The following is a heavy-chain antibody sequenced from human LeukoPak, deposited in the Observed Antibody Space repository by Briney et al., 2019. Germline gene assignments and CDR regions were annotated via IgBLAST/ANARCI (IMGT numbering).Heavy chain of an antibody. V-gene: IGHV1-18*01. CDR3: ARDDYDFWSGYPSFDY. CDR1: GYTFTSYG. CDR2: ISAHNGNT. D-gene: IGHD3-3*01. J-gene: IGHJ4*02. Sequence: ASVKVSCKASGYTFTSYGISWVRQAPGQGLEWMGWISAHNGNTNYAQKLQGRVTMTTDTFTSTAYMELRSLRSDDTAVYYCARDDYDFWSGYPSFDYWGQGTLVTVSS.